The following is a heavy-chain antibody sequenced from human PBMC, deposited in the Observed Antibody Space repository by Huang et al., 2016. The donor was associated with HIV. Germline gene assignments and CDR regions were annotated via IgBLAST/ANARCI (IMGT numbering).Heavy chain of an antibody. CDR3: ATGPRGSGSFN. J-gene: IGHJ4*02. Sequence: QVQLVQSGAEVKKPGSSVKVSCKASGGTFSSYVISWVRQAPGQGLEWIGGITPIFDKTNYAQKFQGRVTIIADESTRTAYMEMSSLRPEDTATYYCATGPRGSGSFNWGQGTLVIVSS. CDR1: GGTFSSYV. D-gene: IGHD1-26*01. V-gene: IGHV1-69*01. CDR2: ITPIFDKT.